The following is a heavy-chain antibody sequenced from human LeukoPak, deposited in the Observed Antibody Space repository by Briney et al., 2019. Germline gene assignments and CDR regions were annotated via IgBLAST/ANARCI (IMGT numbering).Heavy chain of an antibody. CDR3: AREVGRGYTYGSNY. J-gene: IGHJ4*02. CDR2: IYYSGIT. D-gene: IGHD5-18*01. CDR1: GGSVSSNSYY. Sequence: SETLSLTCTVSGGSVSSNSYYWGGIRQPPGKGLVWIGNIYYSGITYYNPSLKSRVTISVDTSKNQFSMKLSSVTAADTAVYYCAREVGRGYTYGSNYWGQGTLVTVSS. V-gene: IGHV4-39*02.